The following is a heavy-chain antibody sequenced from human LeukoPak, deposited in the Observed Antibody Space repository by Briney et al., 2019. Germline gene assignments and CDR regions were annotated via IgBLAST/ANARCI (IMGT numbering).Heavy chain of an antibody. CDR1: GFTFSHYA. J-gene: IGHJ4*02. V-gene: IGHV3-23*01. CDR3: AKGSGGSCYSGSDY. CDR2: ISGSGGST. D-gene: IGHD2-15*01. Sequence: GGSLRLSCAASGFTFSHYAMSWVRQAPGKGLEWISGISGSGGSTYYADSVKGRFTISRDNSKNTLYLRMNSLRAEDMAVYYCAKGSGGSCYSGSDYWGQGTLVTVSS.